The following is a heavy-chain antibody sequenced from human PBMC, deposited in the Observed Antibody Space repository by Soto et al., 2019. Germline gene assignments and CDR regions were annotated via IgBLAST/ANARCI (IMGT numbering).Heavy chain of an antibody. CDR2: INHSGTT. CDR3: ARSPAWYGNFDS. V-gene: IGHV4-34*01. CDR1: GGSFSGYS. D-gene: IGHD3-10*01. Sequence: SETLSLTCAVYGGSFSGYSWSWIRQPPGKGLEWIGEINHSGTTNYNPSLKSRVTISVDTSKNHLSLTLRSATAADTAVYFCARSPAWYGNFDSWDQGTLVTVS. J-gene: IGHJ4*02.